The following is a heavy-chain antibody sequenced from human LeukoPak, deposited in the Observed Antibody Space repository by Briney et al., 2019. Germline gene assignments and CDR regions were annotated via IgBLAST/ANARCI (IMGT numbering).Heavy chain of an antibody. D-gene: IGHD3-10*02. CDR2: ISGGGVTT. CDR1: GFTSIAYA. Sequence: GGSLRLSCVGSGFTSIAYALTWARQAPGKGLEWVSGISGGGVTTYYADSVKGRFTISRDNSKNILYLQMNSLRAEDTAVYYCAKDYYVSASGNFDAFDMWGQGTMVTVSS. J-gene: IGHJ3*02. V-gene: IGHV3-23*01. CDR3: AKDYYVSASGNFDAFDM.